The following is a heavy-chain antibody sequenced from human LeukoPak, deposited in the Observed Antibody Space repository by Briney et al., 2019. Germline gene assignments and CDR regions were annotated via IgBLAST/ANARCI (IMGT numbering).Heavy chain of an antibody. CDR2: ISAYNGNT. D-gene: IGHD5-18*01. J-gene: IGHJ3*02. CDR3: ARDLRIQLWLPGDAFDI. CDR1: GYTFTSYG. Sequence: ASVKVSCKASGYTFTSYGISWVRQAPGQGLEWMGWISAYNGNTNYAQKLQGRVTMTTDTSTSTAYMELRSLRSDDTAVYYCARDLRIQLWLPGDAFDIWGQGTMVTVSS. V-gene: IGHV1-18*01.